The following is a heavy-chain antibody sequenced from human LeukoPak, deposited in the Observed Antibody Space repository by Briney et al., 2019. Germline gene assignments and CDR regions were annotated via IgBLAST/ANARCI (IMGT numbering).Heavy chain of an antibody. CDR2: INQDGSKE. Sequence: GSLRLSCTASGFIFSNYWMTWVRQAPGKGLEWVAQINQDGSKEYYIDSVKARFSISRDNARDSLSLQMNSLRAEDTAVYYCVRDGGVSGYDLLDYWGQGTLVTVSS. J-gene: IGHJ4*02. V-gene: IGHV3-7*01. D-gene: IGHD5-12*01. CDR3: VRDGGVSGYDLLDY. CDR1: GFIFSNYW.